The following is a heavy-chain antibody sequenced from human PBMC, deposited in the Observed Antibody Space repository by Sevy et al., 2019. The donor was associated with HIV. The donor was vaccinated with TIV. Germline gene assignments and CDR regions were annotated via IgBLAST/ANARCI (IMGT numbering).Heavy chain of an antibody. CDR3: ATAPGYYDSAPFDY. Sequence: GGSLRLSCAVSGFTFNNAWMNWVRQAPGTGLQWVGLIKSNIDGETTDYAAPVKGRFTISRDDSKNTLYLQLNNLKIEDTAVYYCATAPGYYDSAPFDYWGPGTLVTVSS. CDR1: GFTFNNAW. D-gene: IGHD3-22*01. J-gene: IGHJ4*02. CDR2: IKSNIDGETT. V-gene: IGHV3-15*01.